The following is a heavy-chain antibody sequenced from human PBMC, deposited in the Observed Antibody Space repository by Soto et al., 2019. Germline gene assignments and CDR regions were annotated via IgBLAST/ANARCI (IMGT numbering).Heavy chain of an antibody. CDR1: GFTLRNYA. Sequence: VQLIESRGGVVQPGRSLRLSCEASGFTLRNYAMHWVRQAPGKGLEWVAAILDDGGNEYYGDSVKGRFNISKDNSKSTRYLQMNIRRPEDTAVYYCVKGEATGATRGREHGGQGTRVIVSS. CDR3: VKGEATGATRGREH. CDR2: ILDDGGNE. V-gene: IGHV3-30*18. D-gene: IGHD1-26*01. J-gene: IGHJ4*02.